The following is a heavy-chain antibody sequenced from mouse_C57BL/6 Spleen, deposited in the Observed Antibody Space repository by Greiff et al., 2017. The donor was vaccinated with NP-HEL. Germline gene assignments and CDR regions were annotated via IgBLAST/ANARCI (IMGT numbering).Heavy chain of an antibody. CDR3: ARYDYDYAMDY. V-gene: IGHV5-12*01. Sequence: EVKLVESGGGLVQPGGSLKLSCAASGFTFSDYYMYWVRQTPEKRLEWVAYFSSGGGSTYYPDTVKGRFTISRDNAKNTLYLQMSRLQSEDTAIYDCARYDYDYAMDYWGQGTSVTVSS. CDR2: FSSGGGST. D-gene: IGHD2-4*01. J-gene: IGHJ4*01. CDR1: GFTFSDYY.